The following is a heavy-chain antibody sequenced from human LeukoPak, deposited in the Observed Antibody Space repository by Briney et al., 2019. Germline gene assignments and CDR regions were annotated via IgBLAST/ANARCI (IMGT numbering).Heavy chain of an antibody. J-gene: IGHJ4*02. CDR3: ARDRSIYSSSDVFDY. CDR1: GFTFSSYS. Sequence: GGSLRLSCAASGFTFSSYSMNWVRQAPGKGLEWVSSISSSSSYIYYADSVEGRFTISRDNAKNSLYLQMNSLRAEDTAVYYCARDRSIYSSSDVFDYWGQGTLVTVSS. V-gene: IGHV3-21*01. CDR2: ISSSSSYI. D-gene: IGHD6-6*01.